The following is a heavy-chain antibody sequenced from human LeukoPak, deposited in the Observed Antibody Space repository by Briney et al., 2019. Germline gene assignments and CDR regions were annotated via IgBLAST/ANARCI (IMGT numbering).Heavy chain of an antibody. CDR1: GFKFSSYS. J-gene: IGHJ4*02. CDR2: ISSSSSYI. CDR3: ARERGYDILTGHAAFDY. Sequence: GGSLRLSCAASGFKFSSYSMNWVRQAPGKGLEWVSSISSSSSYIYYADSVKGRFTISRDNAKNSLYLQMNSLRAEDTAVYYCARERGYDILTGHAAFDYWGQGTLVTVSS. V-gene: IGHV3-21*01. D-gene: IGHD3-9*01.